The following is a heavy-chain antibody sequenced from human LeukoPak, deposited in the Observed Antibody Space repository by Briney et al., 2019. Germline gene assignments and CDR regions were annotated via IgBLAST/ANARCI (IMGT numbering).Heavy chain of an antibody. Sequence: GGSLRLSCAASGFTFSSYAMHWVRQAPGKRLEWVAVISYDGSNKYYADSVKGRFTISRDNSKNTLYLQMNSLRAEDTAVYYCARDRYYGSGSWSYWFDPWGQGTLVTVSS. CDR3: ARDRYYGSGSWSYWFDP. CDR2: ISYDGSNK. J-gene: IGHJ5*02. D-gene: IGHD3-10*01. V-gene: IGHV3-30*04. CDR1: GFTFSSYA.